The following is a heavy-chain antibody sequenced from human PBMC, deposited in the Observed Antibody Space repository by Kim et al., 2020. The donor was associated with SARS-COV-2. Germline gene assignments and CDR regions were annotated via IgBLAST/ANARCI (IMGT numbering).Heavy chain of an antibody. D-gene: IGHD3-22*01. Sequence: PSLQSRVTISADTSKNQLSLKMSSVTAADTAVYYCATSRYYYDSSGYWGNWGQGTLVTVSS. J-gene: IGHJ4*02. V-gene: IGHV4-59*01. CDR3: ATSRYYYDSSGYWGN.